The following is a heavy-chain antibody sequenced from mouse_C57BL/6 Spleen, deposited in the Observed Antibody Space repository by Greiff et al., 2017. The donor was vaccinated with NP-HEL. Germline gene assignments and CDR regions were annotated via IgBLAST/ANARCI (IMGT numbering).Heavy chain of an antibody. CDR1: GYTFTSYW. Sequence: QVQLQQPGAELVKPGASVKLSCKASGYTFTSYWMHWVKQRPGRGLEWIGRIDPNSGGTTYNEKFKSTATLTVDKPSSTAYIQLSSLTSEDSAVYYCARERDYYGSSSLGYFDYWGQGTTLTVSS. CDR3: ARERDYYGSSSLGYFDY. CDR2: IDPNSGGT. D-gene: IGHD1-1*01. J-gene: IGHJ2*01. V-gene: IGHV1-72*01.